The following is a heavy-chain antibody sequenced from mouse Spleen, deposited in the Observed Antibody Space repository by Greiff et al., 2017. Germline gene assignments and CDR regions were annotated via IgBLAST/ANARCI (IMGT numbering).Heavy chain of an antibody. D-gene: IGHD4-1*01. CDR3: IPLGRFDY. J-gene: IGHJ3*01. V-gene: IGHV1-18*01. CDR2: INPNNGGT. CDR1: GYTFTDYN. Sequence: VQLQQSGPELVKPGASVKIPCKASGYTFTDYNMDWVKQSHGKSLEWIGDINPNNGGTIYNQKFKGKATLTVDKSSSTAYMELRSLTSEDSAVYYCIPLGRFDYWGQGTLVTVSA.